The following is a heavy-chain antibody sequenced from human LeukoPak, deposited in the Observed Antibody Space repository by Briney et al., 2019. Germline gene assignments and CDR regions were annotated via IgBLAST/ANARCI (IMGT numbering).Heavy chain of an antibody. CDR1: GFTFSSYG. D-gene: IGHD4-23*01. V-gene: IGHV3-33*01. J-gene: IGHJ5*02. CDR3: ARDYGGTDNWFDP. CDR2: IWYDGSNK. Sequence: GGSLRLSCAASGFTFSSYGMHWVRQAPGKGLEWVAVIWYDGSNKYYADSVKGRFTISRDNSENTLYLQVNSLRAEDTAVYYCARDYGGTDNWFDPWGQGTLVTVSS.